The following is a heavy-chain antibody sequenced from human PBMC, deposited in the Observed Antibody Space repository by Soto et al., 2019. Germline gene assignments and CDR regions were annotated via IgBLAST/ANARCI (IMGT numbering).Heavy chain of an antibody. CDR3: ARETPDPDPYYFYGMDV. Sequence: EVQLVESGGGLVQPGGSLRLSCAASGFTFRSYEMNWVRQAPGQGLEWVSYISSSVPTIFYADSVKGRFTISRDNAKNSLYLQMNSLRAEDTDVYYCARETPDPDPYYFYGMDVWGQGTTVTVSS. CDR1: GFTFRSYE. CDR2: ISSSVPTI. V-gene: IGHV3-48*03. J-gene: IGHJ6*02.